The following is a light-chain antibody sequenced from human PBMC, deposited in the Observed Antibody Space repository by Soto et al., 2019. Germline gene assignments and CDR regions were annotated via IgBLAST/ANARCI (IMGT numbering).Light chain of an antibody. CDR3: QQAYSFPVS. V-gene: IGKV1-12*01. CDR2: GAS. J-gene: IGKJ4*01. Sequence: DIQMTQSPSSVSASVGDRVTMTCRASQNIRFWLAWYQQKPGKAPKMLITGASSLQSGVPSRFSGSGSGTDFTLTIITLQPEDVATYYCQQAYSFPVSFGLGTKVEI. CDR1: QNIRFW.